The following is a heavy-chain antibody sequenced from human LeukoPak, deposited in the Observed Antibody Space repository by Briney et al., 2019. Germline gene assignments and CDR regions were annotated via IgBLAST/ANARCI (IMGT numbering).Heavy chain of an antibody. CDR1: GGSISSGSYY. D-gene: IGHD6-13*01. CDR3: TRHKLHPIYSSSSGLWFDP. V-gene: IGHV4-61*02. J-gene: IGHJ5*02. CDR2: IYTSGST. Sequence: SETLSLTCTVSGGSISSGSYYWSWIRQPAGKGLEWIGRIYTSGSTNYNPSLKSRVTISVDTSKNQFSLKLSSVTAADTAVYYCTRHKLHPIYSSSSGLWFDPWGQGTLVTVSS.